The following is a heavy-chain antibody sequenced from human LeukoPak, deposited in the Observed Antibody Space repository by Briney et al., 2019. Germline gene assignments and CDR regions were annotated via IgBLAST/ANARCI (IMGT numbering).Heavy chain of an antibody. CDR2: IHYTGGT. CDR1: GXSIRDYY. J-gene: IGHJ4*02. V-gene: IGHV4-59*01. Sequence: KPSETLSLTCTVSGXSIRDYYWTWIRQPPGKGLEWIGYIHYTGGTNYNPSLQSRVTISVDMSKNQFSLKVTSVTAADTAVYYCATTSGTAPIDSWGQGTLVTVSS. CDR3: ATTSGTAPIDS. D-gene: IGHD5-18*01.